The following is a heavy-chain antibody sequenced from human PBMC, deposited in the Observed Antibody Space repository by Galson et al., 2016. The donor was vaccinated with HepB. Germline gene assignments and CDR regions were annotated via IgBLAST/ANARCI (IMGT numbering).Heavy chain of an antibody. D-gene: IGHD6-13*01. CDR2: SYPGDSET. J-gene: IGHJ4*02. V-gene: IGHV5-51*01. CDR1: GYDFTNYW. CDR3: AKLGRSSWPHFDY. Sequence: QSGAEVKKPGESLKISCKGSGYDFTNYWIGWVRQMPGKGLEWMGISYPGDSETRFSPSFQGPVTISAEKSISTAYLQWTSLKASDTAMYYCAKLGRSSWPHFDYWGQGTRVTSSS.